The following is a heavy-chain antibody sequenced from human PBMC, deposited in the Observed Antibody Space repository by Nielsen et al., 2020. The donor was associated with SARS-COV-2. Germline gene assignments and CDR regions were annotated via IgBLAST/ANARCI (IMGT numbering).Heavy chain of an antibody. CDR3: ARDGLVGDYYYYYMDV. D-gene: IGHD1-26*01. J-gene: IGHJ6*03. V-gene: IGHV3-48*01. CDR1: GFTLISYS. Sequence: GGSLRLSCAPSGFTLISYSMNWVRQAPGKGLEWVSYISSSSSTIYYADSVKGRFTISRDNAKNSLYLQMNSLRAEDTAVYYCARDGLVGDYYYYYMDVWGKGTTVTVSS. CDR2: ISSSSSTI.